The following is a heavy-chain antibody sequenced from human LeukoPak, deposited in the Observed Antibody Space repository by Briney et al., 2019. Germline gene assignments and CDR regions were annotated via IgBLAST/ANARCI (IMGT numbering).Heavy chain of an antibody. V-gene: IGHV3-21*01. D-gene: IGHD2-2*01. CDR2: ISSSSSYI. CDR1: GFTFSSYI. J-gene: IGHJ4*02. CDR3: ARDPYCSSTSCYYDY. Sequence: GGSLRLSCAASGFTFSSYIMNWVRQAPGKGLEWVSSISSSSSYIYYADSVKGRFTISRENAKNSLYLQMNSLRAEDTAVYYCARDPYCSSTSCYYDYWGQGTLVTVSS.